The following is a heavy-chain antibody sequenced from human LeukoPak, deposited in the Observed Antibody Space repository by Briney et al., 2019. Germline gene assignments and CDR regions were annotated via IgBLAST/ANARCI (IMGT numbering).Heavy chain of an antibody. D-gene: IGHD5-24*01. Sequence: PSETLSLTCTVSGDSISTYYWSWIRQPPGKGLEWLGSIYYSGSTSGSTNYNPSLKSRVTMLADMSKNQFSLKLSSVTAADTAVYYCARGEMATIRMGLYYYGMDVWGQGTTVTVSS. CDR2: IYYSGSTSGST. J-gene: IGHJ6*02. CDR1: GDSISTYY. CDR3: ARGEMATIRMGLYYYGMDV. V-gene: IGHV4-59*01.